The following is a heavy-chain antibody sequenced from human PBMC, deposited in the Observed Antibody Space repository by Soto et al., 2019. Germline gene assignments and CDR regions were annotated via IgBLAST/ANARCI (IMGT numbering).Heavy chain of an antibody. V-gene: IGHV6-1*01. D-gene: IGHD6-25*01. J-gene: IGHJ6*02. CDR2: TYYRSKWYN. CDR1: GDSVSSNSAA. Sequence: PSQTLSLTCAISGDSVSSNSAAWNWIRQSPSRSLEWLGRTYYRSKWYNDYAVSVKSRITINPDTSKNQFSLQLNSVTPEHTVVYYCASDCGTDFPGAAAMGVGDFYGMDVWGQGTTVTVSS. CDR3: ASDCGTDFPGAAAMGVGDFYGMDV.